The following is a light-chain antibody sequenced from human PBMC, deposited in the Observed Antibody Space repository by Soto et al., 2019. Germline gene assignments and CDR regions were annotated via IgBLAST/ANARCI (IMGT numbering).Light chain of an antibody. V-gene: IGKV3-11*01. CDR1: QSVSTY. CDR2: DAS. J-gene: IGKJ1*01. CDR3: QQRSNWPVT. Sequence: EIVLTQSPATLSLSPGDRATLSCRASQSVSTYLAWYQQKPGQAPSLLIYDASNRATGIPARFSGSGSGTDFTLTISSLEPEDFAVSYCQQRSNWPVTFGQGTNVEIK.